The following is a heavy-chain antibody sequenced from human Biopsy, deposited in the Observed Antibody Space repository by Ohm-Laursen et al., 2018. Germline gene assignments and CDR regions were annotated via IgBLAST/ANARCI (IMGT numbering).Heavy chain of an antibody. CDR3: ARDYDTSGYYYVS. D-gene: IGHD3-22*01. Sequence: TLSLTCTVSGGSISNNNYYWGWIRQPPGKGLEWIGRIFYRGSTHYKPSHKSRVNISVDKSKNQFSLKLNSVTAADTAVYYCARDYDTSGYYYVSWGQGTLVTVSS. CDR2: IFYRGST. J-gene: IGHJ5*02. V-gene: IGHV4-39*01. CDR1: GGSISNNNYY.